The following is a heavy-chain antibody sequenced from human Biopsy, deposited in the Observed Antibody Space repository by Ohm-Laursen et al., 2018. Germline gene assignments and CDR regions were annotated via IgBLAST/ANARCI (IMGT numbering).Heavy chain of an antibody. J-gene: IGHJ1*01. Sequence: SDTLSVTCTDSCGSISSYYWNWIRQPAGGGLEYIGGLYTTGSTNYNPSLRSRVTMSADTSKNQFSLNLRSVTAADTAVYFCARSIDYGNSYFQHWGQGILVTVSS. CDR3: ARSIDYGNSYFQH. CDR2: LYTTGST. D-gene: IGHD4/OR15-4a*01. CDR1: CGSISSYY. V-gene: IGHV4-4*07.